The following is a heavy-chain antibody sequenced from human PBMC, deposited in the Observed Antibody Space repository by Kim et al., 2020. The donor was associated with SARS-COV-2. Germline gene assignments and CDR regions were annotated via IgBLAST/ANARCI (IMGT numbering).Heavy chain of an antibody. Sequence: GGSLRLSCAASGFTFSSYWMSWVRQAPGKGLEWVANIKQDGSEKYYVDSVKGRFTISRDNAKNSLYLQMNSLRAEDTAVYYCARHIVLMVAYYYYGMDVWGQGTTVTVSS. V-gene: IGHV3-7*01. D-gene: IGHD2-8*01. CDR3: ARHIVLMVAYYYYGMDV. CDR1: GFTFSSYW. J-gene: IGHJ6*02. CDR2: IKQDGSEK.